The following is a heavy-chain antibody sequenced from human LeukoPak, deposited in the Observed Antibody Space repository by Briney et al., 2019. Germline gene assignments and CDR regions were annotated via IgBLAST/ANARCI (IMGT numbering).Heavy chain of an antibody. CDR1: GGSISSGGYY. Sequence: SETLSLTCTVSGGSISSGGYYWSWVRQHPGKGLEWIGYIYYSGSTYYNPSLKSRVTISVDTSKNQFSLKLSSVTAADAAVYYCARDVMYYYDSGVSGFDPWGQGTLVTVSS. J-gene: IGHJ5*02. CDR3: ARDVMYYYDSGVSGFDP. D-gene: IGHD3-22*01. V-gene: IGHV4-31*03. CDR2: IYYSGST.